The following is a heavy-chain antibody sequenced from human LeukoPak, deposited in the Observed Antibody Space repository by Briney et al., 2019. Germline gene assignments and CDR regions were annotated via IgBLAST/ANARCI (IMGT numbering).Heavy chain of an antibody. Sequence: ASVKVSCKPSGYSLTAYYIRWVRHAPGQGLGWMGWIIPDSGGTNFAQKFQGRVAMTRDTSISTAYMELSRLRSDDTAVYYCVRDVHGYYNSGTYYIPKGMVVWGQGTTVTVSS. J-gene: IGHJ6*02. CDR3: VRDVHGYYNSGTYYIPKGMVV. V-gene: IGHV1-2*02. CDR1: GYSLTAYY. D-gene: IGHD3-10*01. CDR2: IIPDSGGT.